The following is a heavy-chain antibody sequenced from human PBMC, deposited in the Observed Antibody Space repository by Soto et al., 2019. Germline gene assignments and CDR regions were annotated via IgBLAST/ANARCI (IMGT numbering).Heavy chain of an antibody. CDR2: IYYSGST. Sequence: PSETLSLTCPVSGGTISSGDYYWIWIRQPPGKGLEWIGYIYYSGSTYYNPSLKSRVTISVDTSKNQFSLKLSSVTAADTAVYYCARDGYNSGYYYGMDVWGQGTTVTVSS. CDR3: ARDGYNSGYYYGMDV. CDR1: GGTISSGDYY. V-gene: IGHV4-30-4*01. J-gene: IGHJ6*02. D-gene: IGHD5-12*01.